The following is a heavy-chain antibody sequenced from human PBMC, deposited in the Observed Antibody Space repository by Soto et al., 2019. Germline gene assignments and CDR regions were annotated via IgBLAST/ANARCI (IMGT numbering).Heavy chain of an antibody. CDR2: IVVGSGNT. V-gene: IGHV1-58*01. CDR1: GFTFTSSA. J-gene: IGHJ6*02. D-gene: IGHD1-7*01. Sequence: GASVKVSCKASGFTFTSSAVQWVRQARGQRLEWIGWIVVGSGNTTYAQKFQERVTITRDMSTSTAYMELSSLRSEDTAVYYCAAEGMELLSGRFGYYYYGMDVWGQGTTLTVSS. CDR3: AAEGMELLSGRFGYYYYGMDV.